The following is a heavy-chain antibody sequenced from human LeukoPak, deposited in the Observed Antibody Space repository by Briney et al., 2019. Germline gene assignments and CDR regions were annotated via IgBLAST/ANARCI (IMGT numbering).Heavy chain of an antibody. CDR3: AVGWFGELLPDY. J-gene: IGHJ4*02. CDR2: INPNSGGT. D-gene: IGHD3-10*01. V-gene: IGHV1-2*02. CDR1: GYTFAAYY. Sequence: ASVKVSCKASGYTFAAYYMYWVRQAPGQGLEWMGWINPNSGGTNYAQKFQGRVTMTRDTSISTAYMELSRLRSDDTAVYYCAVGWFGELLPDYWGQGTLVTVSS.